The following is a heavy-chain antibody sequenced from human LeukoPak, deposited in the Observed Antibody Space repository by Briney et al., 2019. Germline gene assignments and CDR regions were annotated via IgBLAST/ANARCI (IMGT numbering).Heavy chain of an antibody. Sequence: SETLSLTCAVYGGSFSGYYWSWIRQPPGKGLEWIGYIYNSGSTYYRPSLKSRLTISADTSKNQFSLKLSSVTAADTAVYYCARGVSIPTTPKFDFWGQGTLVTVSS. V-gene: IGHV4-34*09. CDR3: ARGVSIPTTPKFDF. J-gene: IGHJ4*02. CDR2: IYNSGST. CDR1: GGSFSGYY. D-gene: IGHD2-15*01.